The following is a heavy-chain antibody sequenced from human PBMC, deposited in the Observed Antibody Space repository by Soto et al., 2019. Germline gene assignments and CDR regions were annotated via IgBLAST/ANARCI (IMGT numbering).Heavy chain of an antibody. V-gene: IGHV3-30*18. CDR1: GFTFNSYA. CDR2: ISSDGRSK. Sequence: QVHLVESGGGVVQPGGSLRLSCAASGFTFNSYAMHWVRQAPGKGLEWVAGISSDGRSKHVADSLKGQFIISRDNSRKTVYLRFNSLRAEDTAVYYCAKDVLMYYFDSSACYGALHVWGQGTMVTVSS. J-gene: IGHJ3*01. CDR3: AKDVLMYYFDSSACYGALHV. D-gene: IGHD3-22*01.